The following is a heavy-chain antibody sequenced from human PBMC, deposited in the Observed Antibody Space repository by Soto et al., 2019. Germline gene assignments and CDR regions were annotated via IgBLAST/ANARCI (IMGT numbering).Heavy chain of an antibody. V-gene: IGHV3-15*01. CDR1: GFTFSNAW. CDR2: IKSKTDGGTT. CDR3: ARSSPRVVSPWDY. J-gene: IGHJ4*02. D-gene: IGHD3-3*01. Sequence: GSLRLSCAASGFTFSNAWMSWVRQAPGKGLEWVGRIKSKTDGGTTDYAAPVKGRFTISRDDSKNTLYLQMNSLKTEDTAVYYCARSSPRVVSPWDYWGQGTLVTVSS.